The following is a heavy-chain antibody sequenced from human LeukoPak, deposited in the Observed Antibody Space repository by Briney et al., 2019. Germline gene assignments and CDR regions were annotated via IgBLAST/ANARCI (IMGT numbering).Heavy chain of an antibody. CDR1: GGSISSYY. V-gene: IGHV4-59*08. D-gene: IGHD2-2*02. Sequence: SETLSLTCTVSGGSISSYYWSWIRQPPGKGLEWLGYIYYTGNSNYNPSLESRVTMSLDTSTNQFSLRLSSVTAADTAVYYCARRYTNSWFFDYWGQGTLVTVSS. CDR2: IYYTGNS. CDR3: ARRYTNSWFFDY. J-gene: IGHJ4*02.